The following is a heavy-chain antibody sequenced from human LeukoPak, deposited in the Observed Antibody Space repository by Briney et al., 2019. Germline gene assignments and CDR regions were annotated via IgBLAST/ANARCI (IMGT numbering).Heavy chain of an antibody. Sequence: SGGSLRVFCAASGFTVSNNYMSWVRQAPGKGLEWVSIIYSGGSTFYADSVKGRFTISRDNSKNTLYLQMNSLRAEDTAVYYCASEGLMTTNYYGMDVWGQGTTVTVSS. CDR2: IYSGGST. J-gene: IGHJ6*02. D-gene: IGHD3-16*01. CDR1: GFTVSNNY. CDR3: ASEGLMTTNYYGMDV. V-gene: IGHV3-53*01.